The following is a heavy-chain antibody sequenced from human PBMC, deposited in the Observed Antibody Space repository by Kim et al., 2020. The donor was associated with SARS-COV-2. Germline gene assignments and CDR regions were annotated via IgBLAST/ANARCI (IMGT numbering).Heavy chain of an antibody. D-gene: IGHD4-4*01. Sequence: TEKGRFTISRDNSQNPLYLQVNSLRPEDTGVYYCEKGRFEGDSNALWGLDVWGQGTAVTVSS. J-gene: IGHJ6*02. CDR3: EKGRFEGDSNALWGLDV. V-gene: IGHV3-30*02.